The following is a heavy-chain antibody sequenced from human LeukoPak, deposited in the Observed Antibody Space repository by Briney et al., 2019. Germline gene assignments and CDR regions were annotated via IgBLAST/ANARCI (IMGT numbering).Heavy chain of an antibody. Sequence: GGSLRLSCAASGFTFSSYGMHWVRQAPGKGLEWVSGISWHSGSIAYADSVKGRFAISRDNAKNSLYLQMNSLAAEDTALYYCAKDLGGSAQNPEYWGQGTPVTVSS. CDR2: ISWHSGSI. CDR3: AKDLGGSAQNPEY. V-gene: IGHV3-9*01. CDR1: GFTFSSYG. J-gene: IGHJ4*02. D-gene: IGHD3-10*01.